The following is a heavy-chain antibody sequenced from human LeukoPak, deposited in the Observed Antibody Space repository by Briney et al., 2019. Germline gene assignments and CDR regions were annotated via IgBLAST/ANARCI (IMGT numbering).Heavy chain of an antibody. Sequence: GGSLKLSCAASGFPVTTKDMTWIRQAPGKGLEWVSVTYSGGSTFFADFVNGRYSISRDQSQNTLYLQMNSLRANDTAVYYCARAGDRGSHIDFWGQGTLVTVSS. D-gene: IGHD1-26*01. V-gene: IGHV3-66*01. CDR3: ARAGDRGSHIDF. J-gene: IGHJ4*02. CDR1: GFPVTTKD. CDR2: TYSGGST.